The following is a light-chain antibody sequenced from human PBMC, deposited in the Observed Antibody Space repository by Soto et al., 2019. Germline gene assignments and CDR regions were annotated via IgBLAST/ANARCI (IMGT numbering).Light chain of an antibody. V-gene: IGKV3-15*01. CDR2: GAS. CDR3: QQYNNWPPT. CDR1: QSVSSS. Sequence: EIVMTQSPATLSVSPGERATLSCRASQSVSSSLAWYQQKPGQAPRLLIYGASTRATGIPARFSGSGSGPEFTLTISSLQSEDFAVYYCQQYNNWPPTFGGGTKVKIK. J-gene: IGKJ4*01.